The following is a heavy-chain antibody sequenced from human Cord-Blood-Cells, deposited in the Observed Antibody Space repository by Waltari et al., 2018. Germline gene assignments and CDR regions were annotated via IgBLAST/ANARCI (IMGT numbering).Heavy chain of an antibody. Sequence: EVQLVESGGGLVQPGGSLRLSCAASGFTFSSYWMSWVRQAPGEGLEWVANIKQDGSEKYYVDSVKGRCTISRDNAKNSLYLQMNSLRAEDTAVYYCARSYYDSSGYFDYWGQGTLVTVSS. CDR1: GFTFSSYW. CDR2: IKQDGSEK. V-gene: IGHV3-7*01. CDR3: ARSYYDSSGYFDY. D-gene: IGHD3-22*01. J-gene: IGHJ4*02.